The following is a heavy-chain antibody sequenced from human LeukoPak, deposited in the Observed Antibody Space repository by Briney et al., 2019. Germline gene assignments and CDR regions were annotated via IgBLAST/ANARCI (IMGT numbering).Heavy chain of an antibody. Sequence: GGSLRLSCAASGFTFSSYSMNWVRQAPGKGLEWVSSISSSGSYIYYADSVKGRFTISRDNAKNSLYLQMNSLRVEDTGVYYCAGERTSTSYSSGWYDVDYWGQGAPVTVSS. D-gene: IGHD6-19*01. CDR3: AGERTSTSYSSGWYDVDY. J-gene: IGHJ4*02. V-gene: IGHV3-21*01. CDR1: GFTFSSYS. CDR2: ISSSGSYI.